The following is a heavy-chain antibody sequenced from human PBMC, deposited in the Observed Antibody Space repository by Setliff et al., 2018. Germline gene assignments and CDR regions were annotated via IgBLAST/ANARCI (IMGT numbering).Heavy chain of an antibody. D-gene: IGHD3-22*01. CDR1: GFTFSSYA. CDR3: AKEPYYYDSSGYYYGVGYFQH. CDR2: ISGSGGST. V-gene: IGHV3-23*01. J-gene: IGHJ1*01. Sequence: GGSLRLSCAASGFTFSSYAMSWVRQAPGKGLEWVSAISGSGGSTYYADSVKGRFTISRDNAKRSLYLQMNSLRAEDTAVYYCAKEPYYYDSSGYYYGVGYFQHWGQGTLVTVSS.